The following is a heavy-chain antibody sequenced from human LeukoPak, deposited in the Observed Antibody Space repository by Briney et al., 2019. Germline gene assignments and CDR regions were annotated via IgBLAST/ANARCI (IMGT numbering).Heavy chain of an antibody. CDR3: ARSIAVAGNDAFDI. D-gene: IGHD6-19*01. J-gene: IGHJ3*02. Sequence: ASVKVSCKASGYTFTSYGISWVRQAPGQGLEWMGWISAYNGNTNYAQKLQGRVTMTTDTSTSTAYMELRSLSSDDTAVYYCARSIAVAGNDAFDIWGQGTMVTVSS. V-gene: IGHV1-18*01. CDR2: ISAYNGNT. CDR1: GYTFTSYG.